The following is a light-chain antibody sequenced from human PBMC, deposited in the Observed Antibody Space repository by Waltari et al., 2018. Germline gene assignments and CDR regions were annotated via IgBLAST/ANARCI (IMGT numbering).Light chain of an antibody. Sequence: SVLTPPPSASGTPGQRVTIPCSGRSSHIGRTDVSWYQQLPGTAPKLLIYRNNQRPSGVPDRFSGSKSGTSASLAISGLRSEDEADYYCAAWDDSLSGPVFGTGTKVTVL. V-gene: IGLV1-47*01. CDR1: SSHIGRTD. CDR2: RNN. J-gene: IGLJ1*01. CDR3: AAWDDSLSGPV.